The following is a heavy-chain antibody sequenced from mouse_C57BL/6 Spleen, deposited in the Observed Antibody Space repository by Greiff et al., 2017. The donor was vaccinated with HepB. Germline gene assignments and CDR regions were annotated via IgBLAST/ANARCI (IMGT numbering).Heavy chain of an antibody. J-gene: IGHJ1*03. Sequence: VKLVESGPGLVQPSQSLSITCTVSGFSLTSYGVHWVRQSPGKGLEWLGVIWRGGSTDYNAAFMSRLSITKDNSKSQVFFKMNSLQADDTAIYYCAKADGYYGYFDVWGTGTTVTVSS. D-gene: IGHD2-3*01. CDR1: GFSLTSYG. V-gene: IGHV2-5*01. CDR2: IWRGGST. CDR3: AKADGYYGYFDV.